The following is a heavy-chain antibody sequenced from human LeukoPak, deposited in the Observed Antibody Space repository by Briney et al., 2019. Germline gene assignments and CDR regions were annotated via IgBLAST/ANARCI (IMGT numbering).Heavy chain of an antibody. D-gene: IGHD4-17*01. J-gene: IGHJ4*02. Sequence: GGSLRLSCAASGFTFSSYGMHWVRQAPGKGLEWVAFIRYDGSNKYYADSVKGRFTISRDNSKNTLYLQMNSLRAEDTAVYYCAKDGPVTTYPDYWGQGTLVTVSS. CDR3: AKDGPVTTYPDY. CDR1: GFTFSSYG. V-gene: IGHV3-30*02. CDR2: IRYDGSNK.